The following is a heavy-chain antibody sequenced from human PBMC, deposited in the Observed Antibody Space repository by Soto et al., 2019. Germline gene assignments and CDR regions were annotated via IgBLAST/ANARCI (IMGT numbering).Heavy chain of an antibody. CDR1: GFRFSSYA. Sequence: PGGSLRLSCAASGFRFSSYAMSWVRQAPGKGFEWVSTVTGSGGSTFYADSVKGRLSISRDNSKNTLYLQMNSLRAEDTAVYYCAICTGIQLWVFNYWGQGTPVTV. CDR2: VTGSGGST. D-gene: IGHD5-18*01. CDR3: AICTGIQLWVFNY. J-gene: IGHJ4*02. V-gene: IGHV3-23*01.